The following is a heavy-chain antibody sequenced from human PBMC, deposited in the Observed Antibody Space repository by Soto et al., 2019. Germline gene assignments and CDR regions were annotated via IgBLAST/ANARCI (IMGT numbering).Heavy chain of an antibody. D-gene: IGHD3-16*01. V-gene: IGHV4-39*01. CDR1: GGSISSSSYY. CDR2: IYYSGST. J-gene: IGHJ6*02. Sequence: SATLSLTCTVSGGSISSSSYYWGWIRQPPGKGLEWIGSIYYSGSTYYNPSLKSRDTISGDTSKNQFSLKLSSVTAADTAVYYCARLRWGNYYYGMDVWGQGTTVTVSS. CDR3: ARLRWGNYYYGMDV.